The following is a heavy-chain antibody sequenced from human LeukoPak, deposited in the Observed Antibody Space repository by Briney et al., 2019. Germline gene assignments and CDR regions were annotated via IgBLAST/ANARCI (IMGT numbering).Heavy chain of an antibody. V-gene: IGHV1-69*01. CDR1: GGTFSSYA. J-gene: IGHJ6*03. D-gene: IGHD3-10*01. Sequence: GASVKVSCKASGGTFSSYAISWVRQAPGQGLEWMGGIIPIFGTANYAQKFQGRVTITADESTSTAYMELSSLRSEDTAVYYCARLMDGSGSYYNVDHYYYHYMDVWGKGTTVTVSS. CDR3: ARLMDGSGSYYNVDHYYYHYMDV. CDR2: IIPIFGTA.